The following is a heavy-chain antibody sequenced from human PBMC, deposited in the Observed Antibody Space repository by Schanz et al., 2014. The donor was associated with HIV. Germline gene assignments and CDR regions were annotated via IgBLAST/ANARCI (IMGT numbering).Heavy chain of an antibody. CDR2: IIRIFGSA. Sequence: QVQLVQSGAEVKKPGSSVKVSCKASGGTLSNYGISWVRHAPGQGLEWMGGIIRIFGSANYAPKFQDKVTITADESTSTAYMELSSLTSDDTAVYFCAGSSEYSSGWYVLWGQGTLVTVSS. CDR3: AGSSEYSSGWYVL. V-gene: IGHV1-69*01. D-gene: IGHD3-22*01. J-gene: IGHJ5*02. CDR1: GGTLSNYG.